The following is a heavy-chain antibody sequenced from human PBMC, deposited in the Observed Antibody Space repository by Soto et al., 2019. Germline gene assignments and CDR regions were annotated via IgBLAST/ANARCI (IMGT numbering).Heavy chain of an antibody. D-gene: IGHD1-7*01. CDR2: ISIYNGNT. J-gene: IGHJ4*02. CDR1: DDTFSSYG. Sequence: ASVKVSCKASDDTFSSYGITWVRQAHGQGLEWMGGISIYNGNTKYAQKLQGRVTMSTDTVTGTAYMDLRSVVSDDTAVYYCATWRGIGTTTCDYWGQGSLVTVSS. V-gene: IGHV1-18*01. CDR3: ATWRGIGTTTCDY.